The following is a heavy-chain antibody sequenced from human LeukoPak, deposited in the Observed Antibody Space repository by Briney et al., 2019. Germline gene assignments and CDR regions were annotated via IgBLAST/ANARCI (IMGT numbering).Heavy chain of an antibody. CDR1: GFTFSSHH. CDR2: IKPDGSEK. Sequence: HTGGSLRLSCVASGFTFSSHHMNWVRQTPGKGLESVATIKPDGSEKYYVDSVKGRFTISRDNAKSSLYLQMNSLRAEDTGVDFCARMSSYCDYWGQGTLVTVSS. J-gene: IGHJ4*02. V-gene: IGHV3-7*01. CDR3: ARMSSYCDY. D-gene: IGHD2-2*01.